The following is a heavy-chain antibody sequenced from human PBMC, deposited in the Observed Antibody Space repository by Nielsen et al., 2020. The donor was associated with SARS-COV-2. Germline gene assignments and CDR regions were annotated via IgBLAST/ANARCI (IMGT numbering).Heavy chain of an antibody. J-gene: IGHJ4*02. CDR3: AREGLAVAGTGLDY. D-gene: IGHD6-19*01. Sequence: GGSLRLSCAASGFTFSSYGMHWVRQAPGKGLEWVAVISYDGSNKYYADSVKGRFTISRDNSKNTLYLQMNSMRAEDTAVYYCAREGLAVAGTGLDYWGQGTLVTVSS. CDR2: ISYDGSNK. V-gene: IGHV3-30*03. CDR1: GFTFSSYG.